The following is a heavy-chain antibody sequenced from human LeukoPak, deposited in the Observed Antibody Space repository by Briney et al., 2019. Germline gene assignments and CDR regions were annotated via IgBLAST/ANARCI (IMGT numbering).Heavy chain of an antibody. Sequence: PGGSQRLSCVASGFIFSSYSMNWVRQAPGKGLEWVSYISSSSSTIYYADSVKGRFTISRDNSKNTLYLQMNSLRAEDTAVYYCAKEHEYHDYFDHWGQGTLVIVSS. D-gene: IGHD2-2*01. V-gene: IGHV3-48*01. CDR2: ISSSSSTI. CDR1: GFIFSSYS. CDR3: AKEHEYHDYFDH. J-gene: IGHJ4*02.